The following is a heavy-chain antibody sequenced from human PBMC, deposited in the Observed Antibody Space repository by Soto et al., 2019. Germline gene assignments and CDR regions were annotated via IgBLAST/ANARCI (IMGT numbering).Heavy chain of an antibody. D-gene: IGHD6-19*01. Sequence: QVQLQQWGAGLLKPSETLSLTCAVYGGSFSGYYWCWIRQPPGKGLEWIGEINHSGSTNYNPSLKSRVTISGDTSKNQFSLKLSSVTAADTAVYYCATAREPTVAGTGGGIDYWVQGTLVTVSS. J-gene: IGHJ4*02. V-gene: IGHV4-34*01. CDR1: GGSFSGYY. CDR2: INHSGST. CDR3: ATAREPTVAGTGGGIDY.